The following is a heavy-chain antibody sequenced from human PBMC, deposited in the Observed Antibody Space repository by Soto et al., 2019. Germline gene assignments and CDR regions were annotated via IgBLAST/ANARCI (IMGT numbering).Heavy chain of an antibody. J-gene: IGHJ4*02. D-gene: IGHD5-12*01. CDR2: ISYDGSNK. CDR3: AKDGRRWLQFRRPPYYFDY. V-gene: IGHV3-30*18. CDR1: GFTLSSYG. Sequence: GGSLRLSCAASGFTLSSYGMHWVRQAPGKGLEWVAVISYDGSNKYYADSVKGRFTISRDNSKNTLYLQMNSLRAEDTAVYYCAKDGRRWLQFRRPPYYFDYWGQGTLVTVSS.